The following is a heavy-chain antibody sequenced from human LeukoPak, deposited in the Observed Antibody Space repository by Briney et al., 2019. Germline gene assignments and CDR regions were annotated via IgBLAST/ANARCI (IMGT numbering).Heavy chain of an antibody. D-gene: IGHD4-17*01. CDR3: AREGDYGDYSKSFYYMDV. CDR1: GGYIGSYY. Sequence: PSETLSLTCTVSGGYIGSYYWSWIRQPAGKGLEWIGRIYTSDNTDYNPSLKGRVTMSVDMSTSQFSLRLTSVTAADTAVYYCAREGDYGDYSKSFYYMDVWGKGTTVTVSS. V-gene: IGHV4-4*07. J-gene: IGHJ6*03. CDR2: IYTSDNT.